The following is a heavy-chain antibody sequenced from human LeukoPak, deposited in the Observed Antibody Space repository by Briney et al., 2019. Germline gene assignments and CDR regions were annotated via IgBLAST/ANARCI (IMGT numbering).Heavy chain of an antibody. CDR3: ARRAAAGTFNDY. CDR2: INPNSGGT. D-gene: IGHD6-13*01. Sequence: GASVKVSCKASGYTFTGYYMHWVRQAPGQGLEWMGRINPNSGGTNYAQKFQGRVTMTRDTSISTAYMELSRLRSDDTAVYYCARRAAAGTFNDYWGQGTLVTVSS. CDR1: GYTFTGYY. J-gene: IGHJ4*02. V-gene: IGHV1-2*06.